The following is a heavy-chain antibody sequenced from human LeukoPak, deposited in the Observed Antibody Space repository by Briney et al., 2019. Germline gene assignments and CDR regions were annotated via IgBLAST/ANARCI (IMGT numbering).Heavy chain of an antibody. D-gene: IGHD3-10*01. Sequence: GGSLRLSCAASGFTFSDYYMSWIRQAPGKGLEWVSYISSSGSTIYYADSVKGRFTISRDNAKNSLYLQMNSLRAEDTAVYYCARGPLLLWFGDLKGAFDIWGQGTMVTVSS. V-gene: IGHV3-11*01. CDR3: ARGPLLLWFGDLKGAFDI. J-gene: IGHJ3*02. CDR1: GFTFSDYY. CDR2: ISSSGSTI.